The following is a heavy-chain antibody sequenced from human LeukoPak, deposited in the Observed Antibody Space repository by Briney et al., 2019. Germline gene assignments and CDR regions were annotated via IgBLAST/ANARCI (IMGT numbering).Heavy chain of an antibody. D-gene: IGHD1-26*01. CDR1: SGSISSYS. Sequence: PSETLSLTCTASSGSISSYSWSWIRPPAGKGLEWIGRISTSGSTNYNPSLKSRVTMSLDTSKNQFSLKLISVTAADTAVYYCARVVVGATSGNPYYFDYWGQGTLVTVSS. CDR2: ISTSGST. CDR3: ARVVVGATSGNPYYFDY. J-gene: IGHJ4*02. V-gene: IGHV4-4*07.